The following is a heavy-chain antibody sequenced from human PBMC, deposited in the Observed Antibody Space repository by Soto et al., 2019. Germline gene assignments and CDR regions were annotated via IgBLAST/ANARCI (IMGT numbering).Heavy chain of an antibody. Sequence: ASVKVSCKASGYSFTRYDINWVRQATGQGLEWMGWISAYNGNTNYAQKLQGRVTMTTDTSTSTAYMELRSLRSDDTAVYYCARDRAEWELLWWFDPWGQGTLVTVSS. CDR3: ARDRAEWELLWWFDP. CDR1: GYSFTRYD. CDR2: ISAYNGNT. J-gene: IGHJ5*02. V-gene: IGHV1-18*01. D-gene: IGHD1-26*01.